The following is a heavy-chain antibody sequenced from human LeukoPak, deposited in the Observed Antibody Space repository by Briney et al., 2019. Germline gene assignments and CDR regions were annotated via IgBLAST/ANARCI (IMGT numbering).Heavy chain of an antibody. J-gene: IGHJ4*02. Sequence: SVKVSCKASGGTFSSYAISWVRQAPGQGLEWTGGIIPIFGTANYAQKFQGRVTITADESTSTAYMELSSLRSEDTAVYYCARDRHYYDSSGSDTGDYWGQGTLVTVSS. CDR1: GGTFSSYA. CDR2: IIPIFGTA. CDR3: ARDRHYYDSSGSDTGDY. D-gene: IGHD3-22*01. V-gene: IGHV1-69*13.